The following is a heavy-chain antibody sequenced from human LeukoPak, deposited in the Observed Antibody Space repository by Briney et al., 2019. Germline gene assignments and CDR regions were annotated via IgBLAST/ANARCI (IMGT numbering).Heavy chain of an antibody. J-gene: IGHJ6*02. V-gene: IGHV3-53*01. CDR2: ISGGGNT. CDR1: GFSISNNY. CDR3: AKDLHNYGMDV. Sequence: GGSLRLSCAASGFSISNNYMNWVRQAPGKGLEWVSTISGGGNTYDAGSVKGRFTISRDNSKNMLYLQMNNLRAEDTAVYYCAKDLHNYGMDVWGQGTMVTVSS.